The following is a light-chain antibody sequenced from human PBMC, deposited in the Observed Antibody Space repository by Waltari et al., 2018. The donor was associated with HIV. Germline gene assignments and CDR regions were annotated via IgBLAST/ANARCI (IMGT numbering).Light chain of an antibody. V-gene: IGLV2-14*01. CDR3: SSYSTITSLFV. CDR2: MLS. CDR1: VVDRGPEIY. J-gene: IGLJ1*01. Sequence: QSALAQPASVSGSPGQSITISCAGAVVDRGPEIYVSWYQQHPGRAPRLIIYMLSRRPSGVSVRFSGSSSGMSATLTISGLQSDDEAHYYCSSYSTITSLFVIGTGTRVTVL.